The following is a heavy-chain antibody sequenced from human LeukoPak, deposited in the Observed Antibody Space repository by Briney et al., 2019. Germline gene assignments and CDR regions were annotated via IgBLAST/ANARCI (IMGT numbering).Heavy chain of an antibody. V-gene: IGHV4-34*01. CDR3: ARSSVRCSSTSCYNVWFDP. CDR2: INHSGST. CDR1: GGSFSGYY. D-gene: IGHD2-2*02. Sequence: SETLSLTCAVYGGSFSGYYWSWIRQPPGKGLEWGGEINHSGSTNYNPSLKSRVTISVETSKNQFSLQLSSVTAADTAMYYCARSSVRCSSTSCYNVWFDPWGQGTLVTVSS. J-gene: IGHJ5*02.